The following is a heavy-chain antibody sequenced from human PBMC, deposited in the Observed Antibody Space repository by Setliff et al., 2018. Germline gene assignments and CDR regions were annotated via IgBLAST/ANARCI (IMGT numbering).Heavy chain of an antibody. CDR3: ARLYEFGELFSNY. CDR2: INHSGST. D-gene: IGHD3-10*01. V-gene: IGHV4-34*01. J-gene: IGHJ4*02. CDR1: GGSFSGYY. Sequence: SETLSLTCAVYGGSFSGYYWSWIRQPPGKGLEWIGEINHSGSTNSNPSLKSRVTISVDTSKNQFSLKLSSVTAADTAVYYCARLYEFGELFSNYWGQGTLVTVSS.